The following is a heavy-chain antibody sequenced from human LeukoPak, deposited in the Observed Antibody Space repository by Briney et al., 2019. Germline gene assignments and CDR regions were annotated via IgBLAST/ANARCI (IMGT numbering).Heavy chain of an antibody. V-gene: IGHV4-59*08. CDR3: ARRARENWYFDL. Sequence: SETLSLTCTVSGGSISNYYWSWIRQPPGKGLDWIGCIYYTGSTNSNPSLKSRVTISADTPKNQFSLKLSSVTAADTAVYYCARRARENWYFDLWGRGTLVTVSS. J-gene: IGHJ2*01. CDR2: IYYTGST. CDR1: GGSISNYY.